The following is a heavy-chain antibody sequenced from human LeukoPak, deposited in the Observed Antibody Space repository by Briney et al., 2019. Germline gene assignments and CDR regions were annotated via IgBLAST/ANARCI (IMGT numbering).Heavy chain of an antibody. CDR1: GFAYSGSG. CDR2: ISYDGSNK. Sequence: GGSLRLSCATSGFAYSGSGMHWVRQAPGKGLEWVAVISYDGSNKYYADSVKGRFTISRDNSKNTLYLQMNSLRAEDTAVYYCAKDLVSGDYVLYYYGMDVWGQGTTVTVSS. D-gene: IGHD4-17*01. J-gene: IGHJ6*02. V-gene: IGHV3-30*18. CDR3: AKDLVSGDYVLYYYGMDV.